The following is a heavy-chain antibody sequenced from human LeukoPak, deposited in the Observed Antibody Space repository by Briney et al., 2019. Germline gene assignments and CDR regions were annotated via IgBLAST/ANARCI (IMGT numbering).Heavy chain of an antibody. Sequence: EASVKVSCKASGYTFTSNGISWVRQAPGQGLEWTGWINSYSGETNYAQKFQGRVTMARDTSISTAYEELSRLTSDDTAVYYCSRGIIGGHDFDYWGQGTLVTVSS. J-gene: IGHJ4*02. CDR3: SRGIIGGHDFDY. CDR1: GYTFTSNG. D-gene: IGHD3-10*01. CDR2: INSYSGET. V-gene: IGHV1-18*01.